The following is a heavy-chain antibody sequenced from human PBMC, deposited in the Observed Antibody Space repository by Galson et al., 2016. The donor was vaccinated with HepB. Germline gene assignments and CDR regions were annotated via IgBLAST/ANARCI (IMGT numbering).Heavy chain of an antibody. CDR1: GYTLTSYW. J-gene: IGHJ3*02. Sequence: QSGAEVKKPGESLKISCVGSGYTLTSYWIGWVRQMPGRGLEWMGIIYPGDSDTTYSPSFQGQVTLSADRPINTAYLQWSSLKDSDTAMYYCASRTGLIGAFDIWGQGTMVTVSS. V-gene: IGHV5-51*01. CDR2: IYPGDSDT. CDR3: ASRTGLIGAFDI. D-gene: IGHD2-8*02.